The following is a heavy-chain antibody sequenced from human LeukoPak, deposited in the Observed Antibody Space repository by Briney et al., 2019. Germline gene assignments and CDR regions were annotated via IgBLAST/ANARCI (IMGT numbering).Heavy chain of an antibody. CDR2: IQTKVDGETT. V-gene: IGHV3-15*01. CDR1: GFTFSNAW. Sequence: GGSLRLSCAASGFTFSNAWMTWVRQAPGKGLEWVGLIQTKVDGETTDYSAPARGRFTISRDDSKNTLYLQMNSLRVEDTAVYYCTTQFNWNGGDYWGQGTLVTVSS. J-gene: IGHJ4*02. D-gene: IGHD1-1*01. CDR3: TTQFNWNGGDY.